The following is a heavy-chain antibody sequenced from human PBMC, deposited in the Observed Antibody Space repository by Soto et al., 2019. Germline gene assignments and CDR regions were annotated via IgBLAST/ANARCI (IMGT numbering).Heavy chain of an antibody. J-gene: IGHJ5*02. CDR2: MYHTGTT. CDR3: AKGINYCDSSGDSWLDP. V-gene: IGHV4-30-2*01. D-gene: IGHD3-22*01. Sequence: QMQLQESGSGLVKPSQTLSLTCTVSGGSISSGRYSWTWIRQPPGAGLEWIGHMYHTGTTYYNPSLKGRITMSVDTSKNQFSLRRSSVTAADTAIYYCAKGINYCDSSGDSWLDPWGQGTLVTVSS. CDR1: GGSISSGRYS.